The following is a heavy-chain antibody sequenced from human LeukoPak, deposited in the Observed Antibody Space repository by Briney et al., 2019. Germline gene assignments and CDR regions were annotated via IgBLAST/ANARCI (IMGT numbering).Heavy chain of an antibody. Sequence: SETLSLTCAVYGGSFSGYYWSWIRQPPGKGLEWIGEINHGGSTNYNPSLKSRVTISVDSSKNQFSLRLSSVTAADTAVYYCARDIQAIPLYRNGVDVWGKGTTVTVSS. D-gene: IGHD2-21*01. CDR3: ARDIQAIPLYRNGVDV. J-gene: IGHJ6*04. V-gene: IGHV4-34*01. CDR2: INHGGST. CDR1: GGSFSGYY.